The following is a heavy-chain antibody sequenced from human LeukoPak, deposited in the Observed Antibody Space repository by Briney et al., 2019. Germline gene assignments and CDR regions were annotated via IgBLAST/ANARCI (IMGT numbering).Heavy chain of an antibody. CDR2: ISWNSGSI. CDR3: AKDIATGNRLYYFDY. V-gene: IGHV3-9*01. CDR1: GFTFDDYA. D-gene: IGHD1-14*01. Sequence: PGGSLRLSCAASGFTFDDYAMHWVRQAPGEGLEWVSGISWNSGSIGYADSVKGRFTISRDNAKNSLYLQMNSLRAEDTALYYCAKDIATGNRLYYFDYWGQGTLVTVSS. J-gene: IGHJ4*02.